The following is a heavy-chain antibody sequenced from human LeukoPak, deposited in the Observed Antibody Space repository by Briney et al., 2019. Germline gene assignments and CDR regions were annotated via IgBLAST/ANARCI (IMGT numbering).Heavy chain of an antibody. J-gene: IGHJ4*02. Sequence: SGTLSLTCAVSGGSISSSNWWSWVRQPPGKGLEWIGEIYHSGSTNYNPSLKSRVTISVDTSKNQFSLKLSSVTAADTAVYYCARDQESYYVFDYWGQGTLVTVSS. D-gene: IGHD1-26*01. CDR3: ARDQESYYVFDY. V-gene: IGHV4-4*02. CDR1: GGSISSSNW. CDR2: IYHSGST.